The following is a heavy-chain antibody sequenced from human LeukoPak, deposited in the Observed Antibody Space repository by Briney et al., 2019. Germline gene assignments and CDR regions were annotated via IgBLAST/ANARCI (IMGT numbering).Heavy chain of an antibody. Sequence: GGSLRLSCAASGFTFSSYSMNWVRQAPGKGLVWVSRINSDGSSTSYADSVKGRFTISRDNAKNTLYLQMNSLRAEDTTVYYCARAVSSSSESYWGQGTLVTVSS. CDR2: INSDGSST. CDR3: ARAVSSSSESY. D-gene: IGHD6-6*01. V-gene: IGHV3-74*01. J-gene: IGHJ4*02. CDR1: GFTFSSYS.